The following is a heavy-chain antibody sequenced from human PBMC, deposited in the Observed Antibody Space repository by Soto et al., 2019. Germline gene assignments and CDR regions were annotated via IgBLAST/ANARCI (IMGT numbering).Heavy chain of an antibody. D-gene: IGHD1-26*01. J-gene: IGHJ6*02. CDR1: GGSISSGGYY. Sequence: QVQLQESGPGLVKPSQTLSLTCYVSGGSISSGGYYWSWIRQHPGKGLEWIGYIYYSGSTYYNPSLKSRVTISVDTSKNQFSLKLSSVTAADTAVYYCARERGRFVFRGMDVWGQGTTVTVSS. CDR2: IYYSGST. V-gene: IGHV4-31*03. CDR3: ARERGRFVFRGMDV.